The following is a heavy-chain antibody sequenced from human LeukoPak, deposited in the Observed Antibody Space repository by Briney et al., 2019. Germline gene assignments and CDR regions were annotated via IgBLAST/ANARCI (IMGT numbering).Heavy chain of an antibody. CDR2: ISGSGGST. D-gene: IGHD5-24*01. J-gene: IGHJ4*02. CDR1: GFTFSSYA. V-gene: IGHV3-23*01. Sequence: GGSLRLSCAASGFTFSSYAMSWVRQAPGQGLEWVSLISGSGGSTYYADSVKGRFTISRDNSKNTLFLQMDSLRDEDTAVYYCAKERMTTTCFDYWGQGTLVTVSS. CDR3: AKERMTTTCFDY.